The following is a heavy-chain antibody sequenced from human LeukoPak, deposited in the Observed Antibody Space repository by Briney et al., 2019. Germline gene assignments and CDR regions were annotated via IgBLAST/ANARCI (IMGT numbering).Heavy chain of an antibody. J-gene: IGHJ3*02. Sequence: PGGSLRLSCAASGFTFSSYWMSWVRQDPGKGLEWVANIKQDGSEKYYVDSVKGRFTISRDNAKNSLYLQMNSLRAEDTAVYYCVRVITIFGVVDAFDIWGQGTMVTVSS. D-gene: IGHD3-3*01. CDR1: GFTFSSYW. CDR3: VRVITIFGVVDAFDI. V-gene: IGHV3-7*01. CDR2: IKQDGSEK.